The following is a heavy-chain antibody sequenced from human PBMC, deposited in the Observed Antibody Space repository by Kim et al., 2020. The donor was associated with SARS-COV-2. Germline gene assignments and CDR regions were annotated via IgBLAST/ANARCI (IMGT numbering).Heavy chain of an antibody. CDR3: ATSKYYYDSRPGWFGP. Sequence: GGSLRLSCAASGFTFSRYWLSWVRQAPGKGLEWVANIKQDGSERYYVDSVKGRFTISGDNAKNSVYLQMNSLRADDTAMYYCATSKYYYDSRPGWFGPWGQGTLVTVSS. CDR2: IKQDGSER. J-gene: IGHJ5*02. D-gene: IGHD3-22*01. V-gene: IGHV3-7*03. CDR1: GFTFSRYW.